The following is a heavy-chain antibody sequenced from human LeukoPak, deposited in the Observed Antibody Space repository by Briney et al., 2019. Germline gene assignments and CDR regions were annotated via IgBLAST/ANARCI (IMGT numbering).Heavy chain of an antibody. D-gene: IGHD2-2*02. J-gene: IGHJ6*03. CDR3: ARDREDIVVVPAAIPLYYYYYYMDV. V-gene: IGHV1-18*01. CDR2: ISAYNGNT. CDR1: GYTFTSYG. Sequence: GASVKVSCKASGYTFTSYGISWVQQAPGQGLEWMGWISAYNGNTNYAQKLQGRVTMTTDTSTSTAYMELRSLRSDDTAVYYCARDREDIVVVPAAIPLYYYYYYMDVWGKGTTVTVSS.